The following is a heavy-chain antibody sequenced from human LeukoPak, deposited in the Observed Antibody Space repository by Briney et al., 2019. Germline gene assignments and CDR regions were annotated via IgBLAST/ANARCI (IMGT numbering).Heavy chain of an antibody. CDR2: IYYSGST. V-gene: IGHV4-39*01. J-gene: IGHJ6*03. CDR1: GDSISSRSYY. CDR3: ARSGEIEYYYYYYMDV. D-gene: IGHD3-10*01. Sequence: SETLSLTCTVYGDSISSRSYYWGWIRQPPGRGLEWIGSIYYSGSTYYNTSLKSRVTISVDASKTQFSLKLSSVTAADTAVYYCARSGEIEYYYYYYMDVWGKGTTVTVSS.